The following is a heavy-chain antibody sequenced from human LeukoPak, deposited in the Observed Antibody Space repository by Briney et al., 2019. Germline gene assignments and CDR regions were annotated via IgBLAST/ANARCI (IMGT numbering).Heavy chain of an antibody. CDR3: ARDYPWFDP. V-gene: IGHV4-59*01. CDR1: GGSITGYY. CDR2: IHTSGST. Sequence: SETLSLTCTVSGGSITGYYWSWTRQPPGKGLEWIGYIHTSGSTKYNPSLKSRVTISVDTSKNQFSLKVSSVTAADTAVYYCARDYPWFDPWGQGTLVTVSS. J-gene: IGHJ5*02.